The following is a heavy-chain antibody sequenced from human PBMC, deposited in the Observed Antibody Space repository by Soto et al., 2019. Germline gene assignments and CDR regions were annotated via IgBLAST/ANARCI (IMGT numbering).Heavy chain of an antibody. Sequence: QVLVRQWGAGLLKPSETLSLTCAVYGGSFSSYYWSWIRQPPGKGLEWIGEINHSGSTNYNPSLKSRVSISIDTSKNQFSLNLSSVTAADTAVYYCARGPSPFDPWGQGTLVTVSS. CDR1: GGSFSSYY. CDR3: ARGPSPFDP. V-gene: IGHV4-34*02. CDR2: INHSGST. J-gene: IGHJ5*02.